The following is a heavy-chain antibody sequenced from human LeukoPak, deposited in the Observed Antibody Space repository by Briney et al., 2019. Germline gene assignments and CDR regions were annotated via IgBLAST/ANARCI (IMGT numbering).Heavy chain of an antibody. J-gene: IGHJ4*02. Sequence: GGSLRLSCAASGFTFSNAWMSWVRQAPGKGLEWVGRIKSKTDGGTTDYAAPVKGRFTISRDNSKNTLYLQMNSLRAEDTAVYYCAKDENLMVVADLYDYWGQGTLVTVSS. V-gene: IGHV3-15*01. CDR2: IKSKTDGGTT. D-gene: IGHD2-15*01. CDR3: AKDENLMVVADLYDY. CDR1: GFTFSNAW.